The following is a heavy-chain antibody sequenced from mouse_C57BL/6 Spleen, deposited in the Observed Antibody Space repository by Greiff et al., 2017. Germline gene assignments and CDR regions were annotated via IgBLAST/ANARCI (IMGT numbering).Heavy chain of an antibody. CDR3: ARGGTIYAMDY. V-gene: IGHV3-6*01. D-gene: IGHD3-3*01. Sequence: EVQRQESGPGRVKPSQALSRTGSVTGYSITSGYYWNWIRQFPGNKLEWMGYISYDGSNNYNPSLKNRISITRDTSKNQFFLKLNSVTTEDTATYYCARGGTIYAMDYWGQGTSVTVSS. CDR2: ISYDGSN. CDR1: GYSITSGYY. J-gene: IGHJ4*01.